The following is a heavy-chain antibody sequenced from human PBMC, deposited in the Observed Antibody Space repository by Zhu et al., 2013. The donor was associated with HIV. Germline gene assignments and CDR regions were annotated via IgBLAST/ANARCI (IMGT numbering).Heavy chain of an antibody. CDR1: GYTFTSYD. V-gene: IGHV1-8*01. CDR3: GRDNGDSSGYSRGPFDY. CDR2: MNPNSGNT. Sequence: ASVKVSCKASGYTFTSYDINWVRQATGQGLEWMGWMNPNSGNTGYAQKFQGRVTMTRNTSISTAYMELSSLRSEDTAVYYCGRDNGDSSGYSRGPFDYWGQGTQVTVSS. J-gene: IGHJ4*02. D-gene: IGHD3-22*01.